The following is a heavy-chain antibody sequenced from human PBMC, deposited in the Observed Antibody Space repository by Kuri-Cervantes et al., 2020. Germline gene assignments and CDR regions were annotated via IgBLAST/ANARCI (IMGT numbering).Heavy chain of an antibody. D-gene: IGHD3-16*02. CDR3: ARERDYVWGSYPMDV. Sequence: KVSCKASGGTFSSYAISWVRQAPGQGLEWMGGIIPIFGTANYAQKFQGRVTITADKSTSTAYMELSSLRSEDTAVYYCARERDYVWGSYPMDVWGKGTTVTVSS. CDR2: IIPIFGTA. V-gene: IGHV1-69*06. CDR1: GGTFSSYA. J-gene: IGHJ6*04.